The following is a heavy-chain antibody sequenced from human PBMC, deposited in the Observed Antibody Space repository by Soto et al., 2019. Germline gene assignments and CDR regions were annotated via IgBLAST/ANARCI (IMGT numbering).Heavy chain of an antibody. D-gene: IGHD2-15*01. J-gene: IGHJ4*02. Sequence: QLQLQESGPGLVKPSETLSLTCTVSGGSISSSSYYWGWIRQPPGKGLEWIGSIYYSGSTYYNPSLKSRVTISVDTSKNQFSLKLSSVTAADTAVYYCANHYSRDGHDYWGQGALVTVSS. CDR2: IYYSGST. CDR1: GGSISSSSYY. CDR3: ANHYSRDGHDY. V-gene: IGHV4-39*01.